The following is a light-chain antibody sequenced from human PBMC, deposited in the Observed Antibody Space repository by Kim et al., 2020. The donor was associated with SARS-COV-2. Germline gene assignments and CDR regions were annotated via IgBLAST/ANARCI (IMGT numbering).Light chain of an antibody. Sequence: SPVEDELPTTRASQRNRSIYLAWYQQKPGKAPRLLIHGASSRASGIPSRFSGGGSGTDFTLTITRLQPDDFAVYYCQQYKRYPTTFGQGTRLEIK. J-gene: IGKJ5*01. CDR2: GAS. CDR3: QQYKRYPTT. V-gene: IGKV3-20*01. CDR1: QRNRSIY.